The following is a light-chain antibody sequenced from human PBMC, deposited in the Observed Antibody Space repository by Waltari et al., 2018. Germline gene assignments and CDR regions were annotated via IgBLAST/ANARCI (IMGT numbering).Light chain of an antibody. Sequence: EIVMTQSPATLSVSPGERATLSCRASQTLTSNLAWYQQKPGQAPRLLFYGASIRATGIPARVSGSGSGTQFTLTISNLQSEDFVVYYCQQYNNRPYTFGQGTKLEIK. V-gene: IGKV3-15*01. CDR1: QTLTSN. CDR2: GAS. J-gene: IGKJ2*01. CDR3: QQYNNRPYT.